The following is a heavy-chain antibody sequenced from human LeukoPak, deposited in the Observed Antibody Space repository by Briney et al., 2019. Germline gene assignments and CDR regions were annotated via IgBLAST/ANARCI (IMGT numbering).Heavy chain of an antibody. J-gene: IGHJ4*02. D-gene: IGHD6-19*01. Sequence: PGGSLRLSCAASGFTFDDYGMNWVRQAPGKGLEWVSYISSSGSTIYYADSVKGRFTISRDNAKNSLHLQMNSLRAEDTAVYYCARDQTAVAGFDYWGQGTLVTVSS. V-gene: IGHV3-48*04. CDR3: ARDQTAVAGFDY. CDR2: ISSSGSTI. CDR1: GFTFDDYG.